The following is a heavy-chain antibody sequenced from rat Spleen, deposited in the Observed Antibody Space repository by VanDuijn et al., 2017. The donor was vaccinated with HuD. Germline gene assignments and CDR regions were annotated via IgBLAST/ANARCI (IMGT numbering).Heavy chain of an antibody. V-gene: IGHV5S10*01. J-gene: IGHJ2*01. CDR1: GFTFSDYG. Sequence: EVQLVESGGGLVQPGRSLKLSCAASGFTFSDYGMAWVRQAPKKGLEWVATIIYDGSRTYYRDSVKGRFTVSRDNAKSTLYLQMDSLRSEDTATYYCARHPDYSNYFDYWGQGVMVTVSS. CDR3: ARHPDYSNYFDY. CDR2: IIYDGSRT. D-gene: IGHD1-1*01.